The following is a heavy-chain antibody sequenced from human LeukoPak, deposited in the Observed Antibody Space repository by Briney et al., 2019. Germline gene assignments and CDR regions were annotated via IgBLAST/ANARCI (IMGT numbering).Heavy chain of an antibody. CDR1: GFTFSSYA. Sequence: GGSLRLSCAASGFTFSSYAMSWVRQAPGKGLEWVSVIYSGGSTYYADSVKGRFTISRDNSKNTLYLQMNSLRAEDTAVYYCARVRGEWPHYYYYYMDVWGKGTTVTVSS. D-gene: IGHD3-16*01. J-gene: IGHJ6*03. CDR2: IYSGGST. CDR3: ARVRGEWPHYYYYYMDV. V-gene: IGHV3-53*01.